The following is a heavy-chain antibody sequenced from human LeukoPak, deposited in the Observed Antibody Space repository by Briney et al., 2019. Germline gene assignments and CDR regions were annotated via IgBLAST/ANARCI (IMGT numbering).Heavy chain of an antibody. D-gene: IGHD2-15*01. Sequence: ASVKVSCKASGYTFTSYGISWVRQAPGQGLEWMGWISAYNGNTNYAQKLQGRVTMTTDTSTSTAHMELRSLRSDDTAVYYCAGGEDPYCSGGSCYFDYWGQGTLVTVSS. V-gene: IGHV1-18*01. J-gene: IGHJ4*02. CDR1: GYTFTSYG. CDR3: AGGEDPYCSGGSCYFDY. CDR2: ISAYNGNT.